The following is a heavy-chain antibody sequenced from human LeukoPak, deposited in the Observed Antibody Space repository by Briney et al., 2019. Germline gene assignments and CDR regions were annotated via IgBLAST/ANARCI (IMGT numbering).Heavy chain of an antibody. J-gene: IGHJ4*02. Sequence: PGGSLRLSRVASGFTFTSFYMSWVRQAPGKGLEWVANINLDGSEQYYVDSVKGRFTISRDNAKNSLYLQMNSLWAEDTAVYYCAREVAVGIGAYNFWGQGTLVTVSS. CDR1: GFTFTSFY. CDR3: AREVAVGIGAYNF. CDR2: INLDGSEQ. V-gene: IGHV3-7*01. D-gene: IGHD6-13*01.